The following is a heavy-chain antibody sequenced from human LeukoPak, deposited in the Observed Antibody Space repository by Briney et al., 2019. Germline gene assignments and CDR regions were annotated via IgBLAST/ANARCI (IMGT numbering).Heavy chain of an antibody. CDR1: GGSVSSGSYY. J-gene: IGHJ4*02. CDR2: IYYSGST. D-gene: IGHD6-19*01. Sequence: SETLSLTCTVSGGSVSSGSYYWSWIRQPPGEGLEWIGYIYYSGSTNYNPSLKSRVTISVDTSKNQFSLKLSSVTAADTAVYYCAREDSSGWYGGFDYWGQGTLVTVSS. CDR3: AREDSSGWYGGFDY. V-gene: IGHV4-61*01.